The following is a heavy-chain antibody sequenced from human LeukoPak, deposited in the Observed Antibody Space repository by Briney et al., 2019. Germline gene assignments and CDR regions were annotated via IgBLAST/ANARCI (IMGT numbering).Heavy chain of an antibody. J-gene: IGHJ6*03. CDR3: ARGIRGYSYGYFHYYYYMDV. Sequence: SVKVSCKASGGTFSSYAISWVRQAPGQGLEWMGGIIPIFGTANYAQKFQGRVTITADESTSTAYMELSSLRSEDTAVYYCARGIRGYSYGYFHYYYYMDVWGKGTTVTISS. CDR2: IIPIFGTA. V-gene: IGHV1-69*13. D-gene: IGHD5-18*01. CDR1: GGTFSSYA.